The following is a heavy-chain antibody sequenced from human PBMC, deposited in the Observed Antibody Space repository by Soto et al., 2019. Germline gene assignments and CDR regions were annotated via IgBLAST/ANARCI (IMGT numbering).Heavy chain of an antibody. J-gene: IGHJ4*01. CDR2: INVGNGYT. Sequence: ASVKVSCKASGYTFSYYAIHWVRQAPGQGLEWMGWINVGNGYTKYSQKFQDRVTLTSDTSASTAFMELSGLRSEDRAVYYCARVSSSNWGYYFDNWG. V-gene: IGHV1-3*01. CDR1: GYTFSYYA. D-gene: IGHD6-13*01. CDR3: ARVSSSNWGYYFDN.